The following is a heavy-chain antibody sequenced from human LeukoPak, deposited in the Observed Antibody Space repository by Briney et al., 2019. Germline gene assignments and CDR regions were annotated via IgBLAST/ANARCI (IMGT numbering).Heavy chain of an antibody. CDR3: ASYGSRFDY. D-gene: IGHD3-10*01. CDR1: GGSISSSSYY. CDR2: IYHSGST. J-gene: IGHJ4*02. Sequence: SETLSLTCTVSGGSISSSSYYWGWIRQPPGKGLEWIGEIYHSGSTNYNPSLKSRVTISVDKSKNQFSLKLSSVTAADTAVYYCASYGSRFDYWGQGTLVTVSS. V-gene: IGHV4-39*07.